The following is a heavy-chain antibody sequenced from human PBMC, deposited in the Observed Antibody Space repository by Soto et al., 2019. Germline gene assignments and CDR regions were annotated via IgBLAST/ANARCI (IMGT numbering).Heavy chain of an antibody. V-gene: IGHV4-59*08. J-gene: IGHJ4*02. CDR3: ARHYWGFDY. Sequence: PSETLSLTCTVSGGSISSDYWSWIRQPPGKGLEWIGYIFYSGSTNYNPSLKSRVTISVDTSKNQFSLKLSSVTAADTAVYYCARHYWGFDYWGQGTLVTVSS. CDR1: GGSISSDY. CDR2: IFYSGST. D-gene: IGHD3-16*01.